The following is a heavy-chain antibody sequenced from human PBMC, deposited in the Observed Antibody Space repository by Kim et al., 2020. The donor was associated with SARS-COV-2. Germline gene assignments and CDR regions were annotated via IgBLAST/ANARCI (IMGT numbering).Heavy chain of an antibody. J-gene: IGHJ4*02. CDR3: ARDHRSSDYYGSAPELYFDS. CDR2: IKQDGSEK. Sequence: GGSLRLSCAASGFTFSSYWMSWVRQAPGKGLEWVANIKQDGSEKYYVDSVKGRFTISRDNAKNSLYLQMNSLRAEDTAVYYCARDHRSSDYYGSAPELYFDSWGQGTLVTVSS. D-gene: IGHD3-10*01. V-gene: IGHV3-7*01. CDR1: GFTFSSYW.